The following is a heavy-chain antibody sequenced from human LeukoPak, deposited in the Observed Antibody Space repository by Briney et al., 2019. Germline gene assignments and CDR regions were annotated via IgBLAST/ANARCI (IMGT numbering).Heavy chain of an antibody. D-gene: IGHD3-10*01. V-gene: IGHV3-13*01. J-gene: IGHJ5*02. CDR2: VGSAGNT. Sequence: PGGSLRLSCAASGFTFSDYDMHWARQVAGKGLEWVSGVGSAGNTYYPDSVKGRFTISRENGKNSVYLQMNSLRTGDTAVYYCARGRPSSGRSRPYNWFDPWGPGTLVTVSS. CDR3: ARGRPSSGRSRPYNWFDP. CDR1: GFTFSDYD.